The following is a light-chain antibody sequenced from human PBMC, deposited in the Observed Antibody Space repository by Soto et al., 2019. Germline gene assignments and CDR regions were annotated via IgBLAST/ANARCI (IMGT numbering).Light chain of an antibody. J-gene: IGKJ4*01. CDR1: QSVSSNK. CDR2: AAS. Sequence: ETVLTQSPATVSLSPGDRATLPCRASQSVSSNKLAWYQQKPGQAPRLLIYAASSRATGIPDRFSGSGSGTDFTLTISRLEPEDFAVFYCQQYGSSPLTFGGGTKVDIK. V-gene: IGKV3-20*01. CDR3: QQYGSSPLT.